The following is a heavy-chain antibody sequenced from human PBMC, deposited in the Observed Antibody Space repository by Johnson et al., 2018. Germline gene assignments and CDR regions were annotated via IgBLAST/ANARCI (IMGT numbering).Heavy chain of an antibody. CDR1: GFTFSSYA. V-gene: IGHV3-64*02. J-gene: IGHJ3*02. CDR3: ARGSYSSGWYTAFDI. Sequence: VQLVQSGEGLVQPGGSLRLSCAASGFTFSSYAMHWVRQAPGKGLEYVSAISSNGGSTYYADSVKGRFTISRDNSKNTRYLQMGSLRAEDMAVYYCARGSYSSGWYTAFDIWGQGTMVTVSS. CDR2: ISSNGGST. D-gene: IGHD6-19*01.